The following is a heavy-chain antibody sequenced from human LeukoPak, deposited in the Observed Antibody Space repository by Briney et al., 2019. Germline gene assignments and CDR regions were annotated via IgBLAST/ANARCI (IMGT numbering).Heavy chain of an antibody. CDR2: FYTSGST. D-gene: IGHD3-22*01. CDR1: GGSISSGSYY. V-gene: IGHV4-61*02. CDR3: ARDDYHDSSGYRNAFDI. J-gene: IGHJ3*02. Sequence: SQTLSLTCTVSGGSISSGSYYWSWIWQPAGKGLEWIGRFYTSGSTNYNPSLKSRVTMSVDTSKNQFSLKLSSVTAADTAVYFCARDDYHDSSGYRNAFDIWGQGTVVTVSS.